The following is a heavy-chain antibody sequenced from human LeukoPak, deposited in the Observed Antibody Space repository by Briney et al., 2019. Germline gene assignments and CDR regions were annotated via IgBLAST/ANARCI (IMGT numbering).Heavy chain of an antibody. CDR2: IYSGGST. Sequence: GGSLRLSCAASGFTVSSNYMSWVRQAPGKGLEWVSVIYSGGSTYYADSVKGRFTISRDNSKNTLYLQMNSLRAEDTAVYYCARASRVTTRLDAFDIWGQGTMVTVSS. D-gene: IGHD4-17*01. V-gene: IGHV3-66*01. CDR1: GFTVSSNY. CDR3: ARASRVTTRLDAFDI. J-gene: IGHJ3*02.